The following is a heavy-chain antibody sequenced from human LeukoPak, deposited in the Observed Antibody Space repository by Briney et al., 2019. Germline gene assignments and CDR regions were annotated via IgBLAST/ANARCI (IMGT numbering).Heavy chain of an antibody. Sequence: SETLSLTCTVSGGPISSYYWSWIRQPPGKGLEWIGYIYYSGSTNYNPSLKSLVTISVDTSKNQFSLKLSSVTAADTAVYYCARDPKDAFDIWGQGTMVTVSS. V-gene: IGHV4-59*01. CDR1: GGPISSYY. CDR3: ARDPKDAFDI. CDR2: IYYSGST. J-gene: IGHJ3*02.